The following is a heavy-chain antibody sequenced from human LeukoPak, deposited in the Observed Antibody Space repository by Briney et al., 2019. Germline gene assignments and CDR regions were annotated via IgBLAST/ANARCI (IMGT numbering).Heavy chain of an antibody. V-gene: IGHV4-59*12. D-gene: IGHD3-3*01. CDR2: IYYSGST. CDR1: GGSISSYY. J-gene: IGHJ6*02. Sequence: SETLSLTCTVSGGSISSYYWSWIRQPPGKGLEWIGYIYYSGSTDCNPSLKSRVTILVDTSKNQFSLNLTSVTAADTAVYYCARDIKPYGMDVWGQGTTVTVSS. CDR3: ARDIKPYGMDV.